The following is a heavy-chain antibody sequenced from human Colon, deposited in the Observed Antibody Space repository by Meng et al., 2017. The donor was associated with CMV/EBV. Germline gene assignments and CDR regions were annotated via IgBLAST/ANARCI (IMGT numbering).Heavy chain of an antibody. CDR1: GFTFSNYW. J-gene: IGHJ3*02. CDR3: ARDPFIKAFDI. V-gene: IGHV3-7*01. Sequence: GGSLRLSCAASGFTFSNYWMTWLRQAPGRGLELVPHINKDGSKKSFMGSVKGRFTISRDNAKNSLYLQMNSLRAEDTAVYYCARDPFIKAFDIWGQGTMVTVSS. CDR2: INKDGSKK.